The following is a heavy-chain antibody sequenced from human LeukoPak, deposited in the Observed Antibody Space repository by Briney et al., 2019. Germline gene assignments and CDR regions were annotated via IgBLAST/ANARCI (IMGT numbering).Heavy chain of an antibody. D-gene: IGHD5-18*01. CDR3: AKGYSYGYYYGMDV. CDR1: GFTFSSYA. CDR2: ISGSGGST. V-gene: IGHV3-23*01. J-gene: IGHJ6*02. Sequence: GGSLRLSCAASGFTFSSYAMSWVRQAPGKGLEWVSAISGSGGSTYYADSVKGRFTISRDNSKNTLYLQMNSLRAEDTAVYYCAKGYSYGYYYGMDVWGQGTTVTVSS.